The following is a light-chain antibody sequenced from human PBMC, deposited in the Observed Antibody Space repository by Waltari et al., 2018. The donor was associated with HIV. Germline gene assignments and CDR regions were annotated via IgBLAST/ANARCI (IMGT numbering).Light chain of an antibody. CDR1: SSDVGAYNF. CDR3: SSYTSTNTLK. V-gene: IGLV2-14*01. Sequence: QSALTQPASVSGSPGQSITISCTGTSSDVGAYNFVSWYQQHPGKAPKLMIYEVSNRPSGVANRCSGSKSGNTASLTISGLQAEDEADYYCSSYTSTNTLKFGGGTKLTVL. CDR2: EVS. J-gene: IGLJ3*02.